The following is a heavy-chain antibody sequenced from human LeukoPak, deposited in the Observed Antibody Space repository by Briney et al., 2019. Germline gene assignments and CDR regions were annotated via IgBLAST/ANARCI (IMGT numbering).Heavy chain of an antibody. V-gene: IGHV3-73*01. Sequence: RGGCLKLSCAASGFTFSGCAMHWGRQASGKGLEWVGRIETNAQNYATAYSASVTGRFIISRDESKNTAYLQMNSLNTDDTAVYYCTRDGGSWSHLDSWGERPLASVSS. CDR1: GFTFSGCA. J-gene: IGHJ5*01. CDR3: TRDGGSWSHLDS. D-gene: IGHD2-15*01. CDR2: IETNAQNYAT.